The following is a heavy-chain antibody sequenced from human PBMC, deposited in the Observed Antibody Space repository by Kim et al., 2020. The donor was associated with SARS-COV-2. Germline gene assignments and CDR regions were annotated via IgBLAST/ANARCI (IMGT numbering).Heavy chain of an antibody. CDR1: GYTFSGYY. Sequence: ASVKVSCKASGYTFSGYYVHWVRQAPGQGLEWMGRINLNNGDTIFAQKFQGRVTLTRDTSISTAYMKLNNLKSDDTVVYYCARGSERSDNWFDPWGQGTLVTVSS. V-gene: IGHV1-2*05. CDR3: ARGSERSDNWFDP. CDR2: INLNNGDT. D-gene: IGHD1-1*01. J-gene: IGHJ5*02.